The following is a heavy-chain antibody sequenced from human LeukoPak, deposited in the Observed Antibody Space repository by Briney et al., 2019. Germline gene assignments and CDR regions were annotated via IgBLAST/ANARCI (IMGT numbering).Heavy chain of an antibody. J-gene: IGHJ3*02. CDR3: AREANYYDSSGYYPDAFDI. CDR1: GFTVSSNY. Sequence: GGSLRLSCAASGFTVSSNYMSWVRQAPGKGLEWVSIIYSGGSTYYADSVKGPFTVSRHNSKNTLYLQMNSLRAEDTAVYYCAREANYYDSSGYYPDAFDIWGQGTMVTVSS. CDR2: IYSGGST. D-gene: IGHD3-22*01. V-gene: IGHV3-53*04.